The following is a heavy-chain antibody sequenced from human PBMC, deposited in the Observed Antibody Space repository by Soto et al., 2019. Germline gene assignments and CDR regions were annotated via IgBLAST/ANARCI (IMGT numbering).Heavy chain of an antibody. CDR1: EYTFTSYT. D-gene: IGHD4-4*01. V-gene: IGHV1-3*01. Sequence: QVQVLQSGAEVKKPGASVKVSCKASEYTFTSYTMHWVRQAPGQRLEWMGWINGGNGTTKYSQKFQGRVTITRDTSASTAYMELSSLRSDDTAVYYCPRELQGLYFFDYCGQGTLVTVSS. CDR3: PRELQGLYFFDY. J-gene: IGHJ4*02. CDR2: INGGNGTT.